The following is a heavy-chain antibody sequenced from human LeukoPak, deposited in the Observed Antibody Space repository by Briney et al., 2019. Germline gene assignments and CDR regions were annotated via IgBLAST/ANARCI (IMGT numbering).Heavy chain of an antibody. CDR1: GFTVSSNY. CDR3: ARHALAYYYYYYMDV. V-gene: IGHV4-34*01. J-gene: IGHJ6*03. D-gene: IGHD3-3*02. Sequence: GSLRLSCAASGFTVSSNYMSWVRQPPGKGLEWIGEINHSGSTNYNPSLKSRITISVDTSKNQFSLKLSSVTAADTAVYYCARHALAYYYYYYMDVWGKGTTVTVSS. CDR2: INHSGST.